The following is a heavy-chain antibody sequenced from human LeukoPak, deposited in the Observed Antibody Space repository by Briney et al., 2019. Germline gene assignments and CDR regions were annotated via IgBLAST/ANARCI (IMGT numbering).Heavy chain of an antibody. CDR3: TRARGYSYGYADV. CDR2: IRSKAYGGTT. CDR1: GFNFGDYA. V-gene: IGHV3-49*03. D-gene: IGHD5-18*01. Sequence: GGSLRLSCTASGFNFGDYAMSWFRQAPGKGLEWVGSIRSKAYGGTTEYAASVKGRFTISRDDYKSIAYLQMNSLKTEDTAVYYCTRARGYSYGYADVWGKGTTVTVSS. J-gene: IGHJ6*04.